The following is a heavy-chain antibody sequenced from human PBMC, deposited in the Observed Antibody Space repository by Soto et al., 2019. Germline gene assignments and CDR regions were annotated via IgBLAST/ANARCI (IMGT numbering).Heavy chain of an antibody. CDR3: ARGTNVYYDSTYDY. V-gene: IGHV4-59*01. CDR2: IYYSGST. Sequence: PSETLSLTCTVSGGSISSYYWSWIRQPPGKGLEWIGYIYYSGSTNYNPSLKSRVTISVDTSKNQFSLKLSSVTAADTAVYYCARGTNVYYDSTYDYRGQGTLVTVSS. CDR1: GGSISSYY. J-gene: IGHJ4*02. D-gene: IGHD3-22*01.